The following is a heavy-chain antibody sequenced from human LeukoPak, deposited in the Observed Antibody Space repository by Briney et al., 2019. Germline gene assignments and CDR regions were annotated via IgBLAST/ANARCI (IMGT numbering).Heavy chain of an antibody. CDR1: GFTFGDYA. V-gene: IGHV3-64*01. CDR2: ISSNGGST. CDR3: TTAGLWFGESDY. D-gene: IGHD3-10*01. Sequence: EPGGSLRLSCTASGFTFGDYAMNWVRQAPGKGLEYVSAISSNGGSTYYANSVKGRFTISRDNSKNTLYLQMNSLKTEDTAVYYCTTAGLWFGESDYWGQGTLVTVSS. J-gene: IGHJ4*02.